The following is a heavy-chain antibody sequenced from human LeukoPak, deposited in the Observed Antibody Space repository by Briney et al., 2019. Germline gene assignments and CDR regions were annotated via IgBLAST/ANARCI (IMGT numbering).Heavy chain of an antibody. CDR1: GFTFSTYA. J-gene: IGHJ4*02. Sequence: GGSLRLSCAASGFTFSTYAMSWVRQAPGKGLDWVSTISDGGTDTHYADSVKGRFTISRDNSNNTLYLQMNSLRAEDTAVYYCVKALYGDYGRFDFWGQGPRVSVSS. CDR2: ISDGGTDT. D-gene: IGHD4-17*01. CDR3: VKALYGDYGRFDF. V-gene: IGHV3-23*01.